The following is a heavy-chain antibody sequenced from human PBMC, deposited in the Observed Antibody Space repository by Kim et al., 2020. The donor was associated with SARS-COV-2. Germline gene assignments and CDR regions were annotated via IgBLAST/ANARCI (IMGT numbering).Heavy chain of an antibody. CDR1: GFTFSSYE. CDR2: ISSSGSTI. J-gene: IGHJ3*02. V-gene: IGHV3-48*03. Sequence: GGSLRLSCAASGFTFSSYEMNWVCQAPGKGLERVSYISSSGSTIYYADSVKGRFTISRDNAKNSLYLQMNSLRAEDTAVYYCAGEERIPMIVVVITSAFDIWGQGTMVTVSS. D-gene: IGHD3-22*01. CDR3: AGEERIPMIVVVITSAFDI.